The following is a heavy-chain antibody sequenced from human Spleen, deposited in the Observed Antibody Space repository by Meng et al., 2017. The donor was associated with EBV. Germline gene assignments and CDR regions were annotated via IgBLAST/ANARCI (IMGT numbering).Heavy chain of an antibody. V-gene: IGHV2-5*02. CDR3: AHTNYYESDGYAPLFDY. Sequence: QITLKESGPTLVKPTQTLTLTCSFSGFSLTTTGVGVGWIRQPPGKALEWLALIYWDDDKRYSPSLKSSLTITKDTSKDQVVLTMTNVDPVDTGTYYCAHTNYYESDGYAPLFDYWGQGTLVTVSS. CDR2: IYWDDDK. J-gene: IGHJ4*02. D-gene: IGHD3-22*01. CDR1: GFSLTTTGVG.